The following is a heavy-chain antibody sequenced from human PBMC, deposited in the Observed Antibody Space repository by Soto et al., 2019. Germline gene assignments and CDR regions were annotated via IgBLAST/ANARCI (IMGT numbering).Heavy chain of an antibody. CDR3: AKAPSPLAGRFDY. CDR1: GFVLSTYS. Sequence: GRWLTLSXAASGFVLSTYSISWDRPAPGKGLEWVSAISGRGGSTYYADSVKGRFTISRDNSKNTLYLQMNSLRAEDTAVYYCAKAPSPLAGRFDYWGQGTMVTVSS. V-gene: IGHV3-23*01. J-gene: IGHJ4*02. CDR2: ISGRGGST. D-gene: IGHD6-19*01.